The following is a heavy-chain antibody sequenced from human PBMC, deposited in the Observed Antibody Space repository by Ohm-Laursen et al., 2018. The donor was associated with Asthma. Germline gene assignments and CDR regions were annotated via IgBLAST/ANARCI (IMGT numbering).Heavy chain of an antibody. J-gene: IGHJ4*02. Sequence: SLRLSCAASGFTFSNYAMSWVRQAPGKGLEWVSTISGSGDSTFYADSVKGRFTISRDNSKNTLYLQMSSLRPDDTAVYYCARDVMEWYLPAFDFWGQGTLVTVSS. CDR2: ISGSGDST. CDR3: ARDVMEWYLPAFDF. V-gene: IGHV3-23*01. CDR1: GFTFSNYA. D-gene: IGHD3-3*01.